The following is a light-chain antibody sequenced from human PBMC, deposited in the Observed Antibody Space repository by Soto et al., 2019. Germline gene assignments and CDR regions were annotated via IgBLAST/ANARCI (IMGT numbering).Light chain of an antibody. J-gene: IGKJ2*01. CDR3: LQHSSFPRT. CDR1: QDISIN. Sequence: DIQMTQSPSAMSASVGDRVTITCRASQDISINLAWFQQKPGEVPKRLIYAASSLQRGVPSRFSGTGSGTEFTLTISSLQPEDFATYYCLQHSSFPRTFGQGTKLEVK. CDR2: AAS. V-gene: IGKV1-17*03.